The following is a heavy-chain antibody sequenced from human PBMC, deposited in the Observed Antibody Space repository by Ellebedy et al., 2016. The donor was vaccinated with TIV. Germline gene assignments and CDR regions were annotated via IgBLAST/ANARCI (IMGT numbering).Heavy chain of an antibody. Sequence: AASVKVSCKASGYTFTSYAMHWVRQAPGQRLEWMGWINAGNGNTKYSQKFQGRVTITRDTSASTAYMELSSLRSEDTAVYYCALSILGYCSGGSCYRTFDYWGQGTLVTVSS. J-gene: IGHJ4*02. D-gene: IGHD2-15*01. CDR3: ALSILGYCSGGSCYRTFDY. CDR2: INAGNGNT. V-gene: IGHV1-3*01. CDR1: GYTFTSYA.